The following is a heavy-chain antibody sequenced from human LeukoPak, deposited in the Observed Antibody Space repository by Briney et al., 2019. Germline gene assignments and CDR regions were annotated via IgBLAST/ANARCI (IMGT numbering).Heavy chain of an antibody. CDR1: SGSISSYY. CDR2: IFYSGSI. V-gene: IGHV4-59*01. J-gene: IGHJ4*02. Sequence: PSETLSLTCTVSSGSISSYYWSWIRQPPGKGLEWIGYIFYSGSINYNPSLKSRVTMSVDTSKKQFSLKLSSVTAADTAVYYCARGPPYDYWGQGTLVTVSS. CDR3: ARGPPYDY.